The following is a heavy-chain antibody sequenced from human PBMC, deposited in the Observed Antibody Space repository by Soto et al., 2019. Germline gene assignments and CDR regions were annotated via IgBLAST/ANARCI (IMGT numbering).Heavy chain of an antibody. CDR2: IYPGDSDT. CDR3: ARTGGVVHYYFQGMDV. D-gene: IGHD3-10*01. V-gene: IGHV5-51*01. CDR1: GYSFTSYW. J-gene: IGHJ6*04. Sequence: GASLKISCKGSGYSFTSYWIGWVRQMPGKGLGWMGIIYPGDSDTRYSPSFQGQVTISADKSVSTAYLQWSSLKASDTAMYYCARTGGVVHYYFQGMDVWGKGTTVTVSS.